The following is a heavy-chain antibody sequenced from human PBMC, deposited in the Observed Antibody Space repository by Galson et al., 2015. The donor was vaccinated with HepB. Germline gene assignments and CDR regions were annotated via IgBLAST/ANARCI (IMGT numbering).Heavy chain of an antibody. Sequence: SETLSLTCTVSGGSISSSSYYWGWVRQPPGTGLEWIGSFYYSGSTYYNPSLKSRVTISVDTSKNQLSLKLNSVTAADTAVYYCAIPPPLVTVRLLGNDGFDIWGQGTMVTVSS. V-gene: IGHV4-39*01. CDR3: AIPPPLVTVRLLGNDGFDI. CDR1: GGSISSSSYY. J-gene: IGHJ3*02. D-gene: IGHD2-21*02. CDR2: FYYSGST.